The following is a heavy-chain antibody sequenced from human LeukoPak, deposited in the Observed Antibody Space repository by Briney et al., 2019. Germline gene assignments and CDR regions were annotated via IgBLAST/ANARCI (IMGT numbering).Heavy chain of an antibody. D-gene: IGHD3-3*01. V-gene: IGHV3-48*01. Sequence: GGSLRLSCAASGFTVSSNYMSWVRQAPGKGLEWVSYISSSSSTIYYADSVKGRFTISRDNAKNSLYLQMNSLRAEDTAVYYCARNGRTIFGVVMAPHYFDYWGQGTLVTVSS. CDR3: ARNGRTIFGVVMAPHYFDY. CDR1: GFTVSSNY. CDR2: ISSSSSTI. J-gene: IGHJ4*02.